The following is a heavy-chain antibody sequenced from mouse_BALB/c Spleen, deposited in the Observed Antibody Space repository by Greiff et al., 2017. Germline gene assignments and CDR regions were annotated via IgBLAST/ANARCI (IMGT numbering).Heavy chain of an antibody. V-gene: IGHV14-1*02. D-gene: IGHD1-1*01. J-gene: IGHJ4*01. CDR1: GFNIKDYY. Sequence: EVQLQESGAELVRPGALVKLSCKASGFNIKDYYMHWVKQRPEQGLEWIGWIDPENGNTIYDPKFQGKASITADTSSNTAYLQLSSLTSEDTAVYYCAFFTTVVAPPMDYWGQGTSVTVSS. CDR2: IDPENGNT. CDR3: AFFTTVVAPPMDY.